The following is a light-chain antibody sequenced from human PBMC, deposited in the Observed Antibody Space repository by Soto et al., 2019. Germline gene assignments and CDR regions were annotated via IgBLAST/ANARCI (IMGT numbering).Light chain of an antibody. CDR2: NVS. V-gene: IGLV2-11*01. J-gene: IGLJ1*01. Sequence: QSVLTQPRSVSGSPGQSVTISCTGTSSDVGGYNYVSWHQQHPGKAPKLMIYNVSKRPSGVPDRFSGSKSGNTAFLTISGLQAEDEADYYCCSYVGSYTYVFGTGTKVTVL. CDR1: SSDVGGYNY. CDR3: CSYVGSYTYV.